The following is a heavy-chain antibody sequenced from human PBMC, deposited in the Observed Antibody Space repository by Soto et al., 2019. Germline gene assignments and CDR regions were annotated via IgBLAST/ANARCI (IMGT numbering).Heavy chain of an antibody. D-gene: IGHD4-4*01. CDR2: ISWNSGRI. J-gene: IGHJ4*02. CDR1: GFTFDDYA. Sequence: EVQLVESGGGLVQPGRSLRLSCAPSGFTFDDYAMHWARQAPGKGLEWVSGISWNSGRIGYADSVKGRFTISRDNAKNSLYLQMNSLRAEDTALYYCAKDGYRGFDYWGQGTLVTVSS. CDR3: AKDGYRGFDY. V-gene: IGHV3-9*01.